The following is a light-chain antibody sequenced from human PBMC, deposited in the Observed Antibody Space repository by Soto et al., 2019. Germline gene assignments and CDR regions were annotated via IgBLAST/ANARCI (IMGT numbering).Light chain of an antibody. Sequence: QSVLTQPPSASGSPGQSVTISCTGTSSDVGGYNYVSWYQQYPGKAPKLMIYEVSKRPSGVPDRFSGSKSDNTASLTVSGLQAEDEADYYCSSYAGSNRVFGGGTQLTVL. CDR2: EVS. CDR3: SSYAGSNRV. V-gene: IGLV2-8*01. CDR1: SSDVGGYNY. J-gene: IGLJ3*02.